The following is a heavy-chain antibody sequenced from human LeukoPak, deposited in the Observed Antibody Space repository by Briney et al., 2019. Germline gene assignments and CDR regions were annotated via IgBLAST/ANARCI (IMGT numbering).Heavy chain of an antibody. V-gene: IGHV1-18*04. CDR3: ARERSGWFFSN. CDR2: INPYNGNT. CDR1: GYTFTGYY. D-gene: IGHD6-19*01. J-gene: IGHJ4*02. Sequence: ASVKVSCKASGYTFTGYYMHWVRQAPGQGLEWMEWINPYNGNTNYAQKLQGRVTMTTDTSTSTAYMDLRSLRSDDTAVYYCARERSGWFFSNWGQGTLVTVSS.